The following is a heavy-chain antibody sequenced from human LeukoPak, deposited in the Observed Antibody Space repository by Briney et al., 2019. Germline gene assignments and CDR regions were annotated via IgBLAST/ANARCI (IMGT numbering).Heavy chain of an antibody. CDR2: ISGSGDST. V-gene: IGHV3-23*01. CDR1: GFTFSNYA. CDR3: AKASMYDILTGYQYYFDY. J-gene: IGHJ4*02. Sequence: PGGSLRLSCAASGFTFSNYAMSWVRQAPGKGLEWVSAISGSGDSTYYADSVKGRFTISRENSKNTLYLQMNSLRAEDTAVYYCAKASMYDILTGYQYYFDYWGQGTLVTVSS. D-gene: IGHD3-9*01.